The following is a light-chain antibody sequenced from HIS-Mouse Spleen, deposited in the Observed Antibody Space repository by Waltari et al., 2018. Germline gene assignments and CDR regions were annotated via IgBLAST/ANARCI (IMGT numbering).Light chain of an antibody. CDR1: ALPKKY. J-gene: IGLJ2*01. V-gene: IGLV3-10*01. CDR2: EDS. Sequence: SYELTQPPSVSVSPGQTARITCSGDALPKKYAYWYQQNSGQAPVLGIYEDSKRPSGCPERFSGSSSGTMATLTISGAQVEDEADYYCYSTDSSGNHRVFGGGTKLTVL. CDR3: YSTDSSGNHRV.